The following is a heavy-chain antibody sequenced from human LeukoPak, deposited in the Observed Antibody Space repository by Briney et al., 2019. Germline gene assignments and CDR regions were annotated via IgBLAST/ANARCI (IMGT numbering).Heavy chain of an antibody. J-gene: IGHJ5*02. D-gene: IGHD3-10*01. CDR1: GGSSSRYY. Sequence: PSHTLSITITVPGGSSSRYYWSWIRQPPGKGLEWIGYIYATGSTNYNPSLKSRVTISVDTSKNQFSLNLRSVTAADTAVYYCARHGSVRSPLGPWGQGTLVTVSS. CDR3: ARHGSVRSPLGP. CDR2: IYATGST. V-gene: IGHV4-4*09.